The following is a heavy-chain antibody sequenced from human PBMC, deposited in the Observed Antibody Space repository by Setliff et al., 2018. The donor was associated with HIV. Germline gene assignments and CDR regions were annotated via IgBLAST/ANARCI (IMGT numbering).Heavy chain of an antibody. D-gene: IGHD3-16*01. CDR2: VSPSGDAT. Sequence: PGGSLRLSCAAPGLIFSNYALTWVRQAPGKGLEWVSTVSPSGDATYYADSVKGRFTISRGNSKNTLYLQVNSLRAEDTAIYYCAKPCYDYVRRPDRDAFDLWGQGTMVTVSS. J-gene: IGHJ3*01. CDR1: GLIFSNYA. CDR3: AKPCYDYVRRPDRDAFDL. V-gene: IGHV3-23*01.